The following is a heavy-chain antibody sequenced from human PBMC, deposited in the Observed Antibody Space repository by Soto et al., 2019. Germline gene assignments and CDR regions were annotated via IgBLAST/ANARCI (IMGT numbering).Heavy chain of an antibody. CDR2: IYYSGST. V-gene: IGHV4-31*03. Sequence: PSETLSLTCTVSGGSISSGGYYWSWIRQHPGKGLEWIGYIYYSGSTYYNPSLKSRVTISVDTSKNQFSLKVSSVTAADTAMYYCARVDRRLGELSLDYWGQGTLVTVSS. J-gene: IGHJ4*02. D-gene: IGHD3-16*02. CDR1: GGSISSGGYY. CDR3: ARVDRRLGELSLDY.